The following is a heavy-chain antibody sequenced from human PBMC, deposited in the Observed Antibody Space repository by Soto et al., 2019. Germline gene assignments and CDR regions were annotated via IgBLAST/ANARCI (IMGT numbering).Heavy chain of an antibody. J-gene: IGHJ6*02. CDR3: AREFPQVAGGMDV. V-gene: IGHV3-33*01. CDR2: IWYDGSSE. D-gene: IGHD2-15*01. CDR1: GFTFSDYV. Sequence: GGSLRLSCAASGFTFSDYVMHWVRQAPGTGLEWVALIWYDGSSEHYADSVKGRFTIPRDNSKSTLYLQMNSLRAEDTAMYLCAREFPQVAGGMDVWGQGTTVTVSS.